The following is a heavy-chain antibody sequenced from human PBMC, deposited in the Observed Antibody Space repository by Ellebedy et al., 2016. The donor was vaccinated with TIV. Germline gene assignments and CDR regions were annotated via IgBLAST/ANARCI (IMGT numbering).Heavy chain of an antibody. D-gene: IGHD3-3*01. J-gene: IGHJ6*02. CDR1: GHIFTTYG. CDR3: ATREWQDPMDV. CDR2: INTSNGNT. Sequence: ASVKVSCXASGHIFTTYGIHWVRQAPGQRPEWMGWINTSNGNTKYSQKFQGRITITRDTSATTAYMELSGLMSEDTAVYYCATREWQDPMDVWGQGTTVTVSS. V-gene: IGHV1-3*04.